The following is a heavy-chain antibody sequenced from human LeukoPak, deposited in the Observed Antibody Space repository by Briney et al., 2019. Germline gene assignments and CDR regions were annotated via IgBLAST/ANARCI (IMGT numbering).Heavy chain of an antibody. V-gene: IGHV5-51*01. CDR1: GCSFTSYW. CDR2: IYPGDSDT. CDR3: ATSTYYYGSGSYYPGYYYGMDV. D-gene: IGHD3-10*01. Sequence: GESLKISCKGSGCSFTSYWIGWVRQMPGKGLEWMGIIYPGDSDTRYSPSFQGQVTISADKSISTAYLQWSSLKASDTAMYYCATSTYYYGSGSYYPGYYYGMDVWGQGTTVTVSS. J-gene: IGHJ6*02.